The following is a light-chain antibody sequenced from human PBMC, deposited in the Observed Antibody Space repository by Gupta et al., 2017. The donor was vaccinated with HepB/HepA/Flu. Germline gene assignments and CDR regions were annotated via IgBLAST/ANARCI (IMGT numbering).Light chain of an antibody. CDR3: ENWDNMV. Sequence: QPVLTQSSSASASLGSSVKLTCTLSSGHTTYIIAWHQQQPGKAPRYLMNVEYSGTYNKPSGVSDPFAGSTFAAARNLTISNLEAEDDYDYYSENWDNMVFGGGTKLTVL. CDR1: SGHTTYI. J-gene: IGLJ2*01. V-gene: IGLV4-60*03. CDR2: VEYSGTY.